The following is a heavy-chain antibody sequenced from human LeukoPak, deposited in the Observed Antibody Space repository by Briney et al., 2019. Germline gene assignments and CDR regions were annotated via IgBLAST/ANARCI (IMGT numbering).Heavy chain of an antibody. CDR1: GFTFSSYG. V-gene: IGHV3-30*18. D-gene: IGHD6-13*01. CDR3: AKLVQQLGDY. CDR2: ISYDGSNK. J-gene: IGHJ4*02. Sequence: GRSLRLSCAASGFTFSSYGMHWVRQAPGKGLEWVAVISYDGSNKYYADSVKGRFTISRDNSKNTLYLQMNSPRAEDTAVYYCAKLVQQLGDYWGQGTLVTVSS.